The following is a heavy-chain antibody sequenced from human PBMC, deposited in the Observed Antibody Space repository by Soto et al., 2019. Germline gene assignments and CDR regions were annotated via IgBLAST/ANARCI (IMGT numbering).Heavy chain of an antibody. D-gene: IGHD2-21*02. J-gene: IGHJ4*02. CDR1: GYTFTSYA. CDR2: INAGNGNT. V-gene: IGHV1-3*01. Sequence: QVQLVQSGAEVKNPGASVQVSCKASGYTFTSYALHWVRQAPGQRLEWMGWINAGNGNTKYSQKFQGRVTITSDTSVSTAYMALSSLRSDCTAVEYCARSMVVVTADDYWGQGTLVTVSS. CDR3: ARSMVVVTADDY.